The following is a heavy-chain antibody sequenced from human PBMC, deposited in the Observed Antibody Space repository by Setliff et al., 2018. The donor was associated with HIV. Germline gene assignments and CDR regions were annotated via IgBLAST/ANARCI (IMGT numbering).Heavy chain of an antibody. CDR2: IWPDDSDT. CDR1: RNSFTNYW. Sequence: PGESLKISCKGSRNSFTNYWVGWVRQMPANGLEWMGLIWPDDSDTIYSPAFHGQVTISADKSISTAYLRFSSLKASDTAMYYCATSDYGGDSGHFQHWGQGTLVTVSS. J-gene: IGHJ1*01. CDR3: ATSDYGGDSGHFQH. V-gene: IGHV5-51*01. D-gene: IGHD2-21*02.